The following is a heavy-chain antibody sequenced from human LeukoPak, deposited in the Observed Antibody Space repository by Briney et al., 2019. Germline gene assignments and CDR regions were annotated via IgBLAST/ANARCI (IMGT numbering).Heavy chain of an antibody. CDR3: ATGAYYYDSSKAYYFDY. CDR1: GGSFSGYY. Sequence: PSETLSLTCAVYGGSFSGYYWSWIRQPPGKGLEWIGEINHSGSTNYNPSLKSRVTITVDTSKNQFSLKLSSVTAADTAVYYCATGAYYYDSSKAYYFDYWGQGTLVTVSS. J-gene: IGHJ4*02. V-gene: IGHV4-34*01. CDR2: INHSGST. D-gene: IGHD3-22*01.